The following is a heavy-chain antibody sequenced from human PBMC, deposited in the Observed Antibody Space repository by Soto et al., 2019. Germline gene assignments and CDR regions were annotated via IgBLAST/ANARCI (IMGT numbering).Heavy chain of an antibody. CDR1: GFTVSSNY. CDR3: ARERGYCTNGVCSSWDNWFDP. CDR2: IYSGGST. Sequence: SLRLSCAASGFTVSSNYMSWVRQAPGKGLEWVSVIYSGGSTYYADSVKGRFTISRDNSKNTLYLQMNSLRAEDTAVYYCARERGYCTNGVCSSWDNWFDPWGQGTLVTVSS. D-gene: IGHD2-8*01. J-gene: IGHJ5*02. V-gene: IGHV3-66*01.